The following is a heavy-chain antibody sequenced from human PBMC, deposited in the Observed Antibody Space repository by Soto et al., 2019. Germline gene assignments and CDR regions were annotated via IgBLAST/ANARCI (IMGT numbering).Heavy chain of an antibody. J-gene: IGHJ6*02. D-gene: IGHD6-6*01. CDR2: VSAYNGNT. Sequence: ASVKVSCKASGYTFTSYGISWVRQAPGQGLEWMGWVSAYNGNTNYAQKLQGRVTMTTDTSTSTAYMELRSLRSDDTAVYYCAREYGGVDIAALASGGMDVWGQGTTVTVSS. CDR3: AREYGGVDIAALASGGMDV. V-gene: IGHV1-18*01. CDR1: GYTFTSYG.